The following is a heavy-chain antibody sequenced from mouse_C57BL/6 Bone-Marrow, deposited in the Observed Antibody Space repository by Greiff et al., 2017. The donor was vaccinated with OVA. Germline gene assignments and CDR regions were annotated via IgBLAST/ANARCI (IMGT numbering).Heavy chain of an antibody. J-gene: IGHJ4*01. V-gene: IGHV14-4*01. CDR2: IDPENGDT. D-gene: IGHD1-1*01. CDR1: CFNIKDDY. Sequence: EVQLQQSGAELVRPGASVKLSCTASCFNIKDDYMHWVKQRPEQGLEWIGWIDPENGDTEYASKFQGKATITADTSSNTAYLQLSSLTSEDTAVYYCTTGIYYYGSSYLYYAMDYWGQGTSVTVSS. CDR3: TTGIYYYGSSYLYYAMDY.